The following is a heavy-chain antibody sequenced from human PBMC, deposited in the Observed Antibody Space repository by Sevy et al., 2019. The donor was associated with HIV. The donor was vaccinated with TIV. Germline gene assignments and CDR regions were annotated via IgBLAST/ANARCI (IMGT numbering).Heavy chain of an antibody. J-gene: IGHJ4*01. CDR1: RFTFSSYA. V-gene: IGHV3-30-3*01. D-gene: IGHD5-18*01. CDR2: TSTDGNNK. CDR3: ARDAVIQLWEYYFDY. Sequence: GGSLRLSCAASRFTFSSYAMHWVRQAPGKGLEWVAMTSTDGNNKYYADAVKGRFTISRDNSKNTLFLQMDTLRAEDTALYYCARDAVIQLWEYYFDYWGHGTLVTVSS.